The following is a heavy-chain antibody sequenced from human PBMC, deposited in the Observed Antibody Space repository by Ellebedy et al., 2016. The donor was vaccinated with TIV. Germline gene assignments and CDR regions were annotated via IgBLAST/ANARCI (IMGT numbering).Heavy chain of an antibody. J-gene: IGHJ4*02. CDR3: AGGGVTPTIVAV. V-gene: IGHV4-34*01. CDR1: GGSFSGYY. D-gene: IGHD3-22*01. Sequence: MPSETLSLTCAVYGGSFSGYYWSWIRQTPGKGLEWIGETNHGGRTNYNPSLKSRVTISVDTSKNQFSLRLFSVTAADTAVYYCAGGGVTPTIVAVWGQGTLVTVSS. CDR2: TNHGGRT.